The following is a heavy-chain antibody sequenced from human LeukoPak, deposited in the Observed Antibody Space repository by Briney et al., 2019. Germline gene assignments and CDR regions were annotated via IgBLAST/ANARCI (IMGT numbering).Heavy chain of an antibody. J-gene: IGHJ5*02. CDR2: IYYSGST. D-gene: IGHD3-22*01. CDR1: GGSISSYY. Sequence: SETLSLTCTVSGGSISSYYWSWIRQPPGKGLEWIGYIYYSGSTNYNPSLKSRVTISVDTSKNQLSLKLSSVTAADTAVYYCARSPRYYYDSSGYYNNWFDPWGQGTLVTVSS. V-gene: IGHV4-59*08. CDR3: ARSPRYYYDSSGYYNNWFDP.